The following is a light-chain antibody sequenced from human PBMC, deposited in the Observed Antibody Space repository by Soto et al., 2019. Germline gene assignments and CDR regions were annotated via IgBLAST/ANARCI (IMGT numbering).Light chain of an antibody. J-gene: IGLJ1*01. CDR3: NSFTSNTPYG. CDR2: DVS. V-gene: IGLV2-14*01. CDR1: SSDVGDYNY. Sequence: QSALTQPASVSGSPGQSITISCTGTSSDVGDYNYVSWYQQHPGKAPKLMIYDVSNRPSGVSNRFSGSKSGNTASLTISGLQAEEEAAYYCNSFTSNTPYGFGTGTKVTVL.